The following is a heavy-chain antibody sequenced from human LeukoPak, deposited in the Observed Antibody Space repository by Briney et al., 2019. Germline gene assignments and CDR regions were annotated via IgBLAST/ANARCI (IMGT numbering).Heavy chain of an antibody. J-gene: IGHJ4*02. CDR2: IYGSGVSI. V-gene: IGHV3-23*01. CDR3: AKGLGWGLPAEAY. D-gene: IGHD2-21*01. CDR1: GFTFKNYV. Sequence: GGPLRLSCVASGFTFKNYVMNWVRQAPGKGLEWLATIYGSGVSISYADSVKGRFTVSRDNSNNTLYLQMNSLRAEDTAMYYCAKGLGWGLPAEAYWGQGILVTVSS.